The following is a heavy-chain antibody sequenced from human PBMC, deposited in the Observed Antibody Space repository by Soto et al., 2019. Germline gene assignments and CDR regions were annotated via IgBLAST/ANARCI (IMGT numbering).Heavy chain of an antibody. D-gene: IGHD3-10*01. V-gene: IGHV1-8*01. J-gene: IGHJ5*02. CDR3: ARVRRRKGLGLWFDP. Sequence: QVQLVQSGAEVKKPGASVKVSCKASGYTFTSYDINWVRQATGQVLEWMGWMNPNSGNTGYAQKFQGRVTMTRNTSISTAYIELSILRSEDTAVYYCARVRRRKGLGLWFDPWGQGTLVTVSS. CDR2: MNPNSGNT. CDR1: GYTFTSYD.